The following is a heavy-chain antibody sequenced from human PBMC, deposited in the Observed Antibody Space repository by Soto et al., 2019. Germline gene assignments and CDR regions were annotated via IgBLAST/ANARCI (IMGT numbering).Heavy chain of an antibody. CDR3: ASPVVVVDPSGMDV. CDR2: ISAYNGNT. Sequence: ASVKVSCKTSGYTFTTYGVSWVRQAPGQGLEWMGWISAYNGNTNYAQKLQGRVTITTDTSTSTAYMELRGLRSDDTAVYYCASPVVVVDPSGMDVWGQGTTVTVSS. V-gene: IGHV1-18*04. J-gene: IGHJ6*02. D-gene: IGHD2-15*01. CDR1: GYTFTTYG.